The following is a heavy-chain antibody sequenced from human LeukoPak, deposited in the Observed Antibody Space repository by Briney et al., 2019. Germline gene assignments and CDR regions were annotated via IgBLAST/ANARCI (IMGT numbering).Heavy chain of an antibody. J-gene: IGHJ4*02. CDR3: ARANYGDYPIDY. CDR1: SGSFSGYY. V-gene: IGHV4-34*01. Sequence: SETLSLTCAVYSGSFSGYYWSWIRQPPGKGLEWIGEINHSGGTNYNPSLKSRVTISVDTSKNQFSLKLSSVTAADTAVYYCARANYGDYPIDYWGQGTLVTVSS. CDR2: INHSGGT. D-gene: IGHD4-17*01.